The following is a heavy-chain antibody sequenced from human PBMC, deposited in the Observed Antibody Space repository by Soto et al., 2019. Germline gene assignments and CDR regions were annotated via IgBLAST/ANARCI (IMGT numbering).Heavy chain of an antibody. D-gene: IGHD5-18*01. J-gene: IGHJ4*02. Sequence: QAHLVESGGGVVQPGRSLRLSCAASGFTFTSYGMHWVRQAPGTRLEWVAVISYDGGLQHYADSVKGRFTISRDNPKNMVLLQMNSLRAEDTAVYYCVSDRGYGHASVPYSWGQGTLVSVSS. V-gene: IGHV3-30*03. CDR2: ISYDGGLQ. CDR1: GFTFTSYG. CDR3: VSDRGYGHASVPYS.